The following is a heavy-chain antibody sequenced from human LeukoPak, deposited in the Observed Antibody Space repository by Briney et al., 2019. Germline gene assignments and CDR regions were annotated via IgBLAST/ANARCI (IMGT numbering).Heavy chain of an antibody. CDR2: ISSSGSTI. D-gene: IGHD3-10*01. CDR1: GFTFSDYY. V-gene: IGHV3-11*01. Sequence: PGGSLRLSCAASGFTFSDYYMSWIRQAPGKGLEWVSYISSSGSTIYYADSVKGRFTISRGNAKNSLYLQMNSLRAEDTAVYYCARIYGSGSYYFDYWGQGTLVTVSS. CDR3: ARIYGSGSYYFDY. J-gene: IGHJ4*02.